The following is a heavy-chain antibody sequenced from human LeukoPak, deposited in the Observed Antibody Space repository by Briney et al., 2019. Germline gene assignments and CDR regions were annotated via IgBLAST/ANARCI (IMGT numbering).Heavy chain of an antibody. J-gene: IGHJ5*02. Sequence: SVKVSCKASGYTFTSYAISWVRQAPGQGLEWMGGIIPIFGTANYAQKFQGRVTITTDESTSTAYMELSSLRSEDTAVYYCAAGGSTVTTVDWFDPWGQGTLVTVSS. CDR3: AAGGSTVTTVDWFDP. D-gene: IGHD4-11*01. V-gene: IGHV1-69*05. CDR1: GYTFTSYA. CDR2: IIPIFGTA.